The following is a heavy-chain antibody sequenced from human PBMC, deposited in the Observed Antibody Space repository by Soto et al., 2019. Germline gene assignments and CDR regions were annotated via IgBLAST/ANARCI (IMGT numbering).Heavy chain of an antibody. J-gene: IGHJ5*02. CDR3: ARHSVRLQAFDP. Sequence: QLQLQESGPGLVKPSETLSLTCTVSGGSISSSSYYWGWIRQPPGKGLEWIGSIYYSGSTYYNPSLKSRVTISVDTSKNQFSLKLSSVTAADTAVYYCARHSVRLQAFDPWGQGTLVTVSS. D-gene: IGHD4-4*01. CDR1: GGSISSSSYY. CDR2: IYYSGST. V-gene: IGHV4-39*01.